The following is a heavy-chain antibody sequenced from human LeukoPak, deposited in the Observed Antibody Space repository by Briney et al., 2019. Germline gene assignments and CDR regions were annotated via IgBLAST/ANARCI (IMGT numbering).Heavy chain of an antibody. CDR1: GGSISSYY. D-gene: IGHD3-22*01. CDR2: IYYRGST. Sequence: SETLSLTCTVSGGSISSYYWSWIRQPPGKGLEWIGYIYYRGSTNYNPSLKSRVTISVDTSKNQFSLKLSSVTAADTAVYYCARDARTHRAYYYDSSGYSNWFDPWGQGTLVTVSS. CDR3: ARDARTHRAYYYDSSGYSNWFDP. V-gene: IGHV4-59*01. J-gene: IGHJ5*02.